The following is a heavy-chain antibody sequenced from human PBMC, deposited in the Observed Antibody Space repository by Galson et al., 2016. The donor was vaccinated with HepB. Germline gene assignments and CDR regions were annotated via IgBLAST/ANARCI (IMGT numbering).Heavy chain of an antibody. V-gene: IGHV6-1*01. CDR1: GDSVSSNSAT. CDR3: ATGVKGAPVGSAGTLFYFDF. J-gene: IGHJ4*02. Sequence: CAISGDSVSSNSATWDWVRQSPSRGLAWLGRTYYRSKWYYDYAVSLKGRISITPDTSTNQFSLQLESMTPEDSAVYYCATGVKGAPVGSAGTLFYFDFWARGTRVTVSS. D-gene: IGHD6-19*01. CDR2: TYYRSKWYY.